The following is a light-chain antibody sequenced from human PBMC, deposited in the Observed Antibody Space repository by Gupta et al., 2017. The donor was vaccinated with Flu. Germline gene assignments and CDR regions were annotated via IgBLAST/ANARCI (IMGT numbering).Light chain of an antibody. CDR1: QSVSSY. CDR3: QQRSNWPRFT. V-gene: IGKV3-11*01. J-gene: IGKJ3*01. CDR2: DAS. Sequence: ATLSLSPGERATLSCRASQSVSSYLAWYQQKTGQAPRLLIYDASNRATGIPARFSSSGSGTDFTLTISSLEPEDFAVYYCQQRSNWPRFTFGPGTKVDIK.